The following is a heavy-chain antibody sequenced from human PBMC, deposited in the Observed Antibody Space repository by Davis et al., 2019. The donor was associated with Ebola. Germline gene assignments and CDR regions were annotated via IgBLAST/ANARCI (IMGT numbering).Heavy chain of an antibody. CDR1: GYSFTSYW. CDR3: ASLRRTITGMDDGFDI. D-gene: IGHD2-8*02. CDR2: IYPGDSDT. Sequence: KVSCKGSGYSFTSYWIVWVRQMPGKGLEWMGIIYPGDSDTRYSPSFQGQVTISADKSISTAYLQWSSLKASDSGMYYCASLRRTITGMDDGFDIWGQGTMVTVSS. V-gene: IGHV5-51*01. J-gene: IGHJ3*02.